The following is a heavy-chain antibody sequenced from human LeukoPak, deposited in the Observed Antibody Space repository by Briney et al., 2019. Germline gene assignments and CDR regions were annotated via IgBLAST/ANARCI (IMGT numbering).Heavy chain of an antibody. CDR1: GFSFSSYA. Sequence: PGGSLRLSCAASGFSFSSYAMHWVRQAPGKGLEWVAIISYDGGNKYYADSVKGRFTISRDNSKNTLYLQMNSLRAEDTAVYYCATTYPGDCSGGSCYCEYWGQGTLVTVSS. J-gene: IGHJ4*02. CDR2: ISYDGGNK. V-gene: IGHV3-30-3*02. D-gene: IGHD2-15*01. CDR3: ATTYPGDCSGGSCYCEY.